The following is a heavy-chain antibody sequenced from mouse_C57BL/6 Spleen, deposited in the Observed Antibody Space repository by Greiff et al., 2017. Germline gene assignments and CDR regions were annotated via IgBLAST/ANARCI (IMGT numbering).Heavy chain of an antibody. CDR2: IDPNSGGT. V-gene: IGHV1-72*01. D-gene: IGHD1-1*01. CDR1: GYTFTSYW. CDR3: ARYYGSSYGIAY. Sequence: QVQLKQPGAELVKPGASVKLSCKASGYTFTSYWMHWVKQRPGRGLEWIGRIDPNSGGTKYNEKFKSKATLTVDKPSSTAYMQLSSLTSEDSAVYYCARYYGSSYGIAYWGQGTLVTVSA. J-gene: IGHJ3*01.